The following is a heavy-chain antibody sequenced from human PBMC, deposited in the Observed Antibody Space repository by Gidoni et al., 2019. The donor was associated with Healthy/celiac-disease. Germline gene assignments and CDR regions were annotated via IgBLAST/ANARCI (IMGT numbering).Heavy chain of an antibody. Sequence: QVQLVESGGGLVKPGGSLRLSCAASGFTFSAYYMSWIRQAPGKGLEWVSYISSRGSNIYYADSVKGRFTISRDNAKNSLYLQMNSLRAEDTAVYYCARDPQWGYDILTGYPGSPEAYGMDVWGQGTTVTVSS. CDR2: ISSRGSNI. V-gene: IGHV3-11*01. CDR1: GFTFSAYY. CDR3: ARDPQWGYDILTGYPGSPEAYGMDV. J-gene: IGHJ6*02. D-gene: IGHD3-9*01.